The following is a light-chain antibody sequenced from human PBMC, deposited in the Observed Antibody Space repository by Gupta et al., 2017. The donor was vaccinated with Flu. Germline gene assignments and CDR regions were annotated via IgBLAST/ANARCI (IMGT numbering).Light chain of an antibody. CDR1: SSNIGAGYD. V-gene: IGLV1-40*01. CDR2: GSN. J-gene: IGLJ3*02. Sequence: QSVPTQPSSLSGATGQRVTISCTGTSSNIGAGYDVHWYQQLPKTAPKLLIYGSNNRPSGVPDRFSGSKSGTSASLTIAGLQAEDDADYYCQSYDTSLFWVFGGGTKLTVL. CDR3: QSYDTSLFWV.